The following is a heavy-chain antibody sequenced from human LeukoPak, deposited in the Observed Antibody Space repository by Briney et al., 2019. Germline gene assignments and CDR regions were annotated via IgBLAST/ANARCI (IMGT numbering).Heavy chain of an antibody. CDR1: GGTFSSYA. CDR2: IIPIFGTA. V-gene: IGHV1-69*13. CDR3: AKDGDWAFDH. J-gene: IGHJ4*02. D-gene: IGHD2-21*02. Sequence: ASVKVSCKASGGTFSSYAISWVRQAPGQGLEWMGGIIPIFGTANYAQKFQGRVTITADESTSTTYMELSSLRSEDTAVYYCAKDGDWAFDHWAQGTLVSVSS.